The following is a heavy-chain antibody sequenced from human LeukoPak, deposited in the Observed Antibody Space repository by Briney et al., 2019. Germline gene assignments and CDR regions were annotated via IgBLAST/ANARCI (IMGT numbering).Heavy chain of an antibody. CDR1: GGSFSGYY. CDR2: IYYSGNT. V-gene: IGHV4-34*01. Sequence: ASETLSLTCAVYGGSFSGYYWSWIRQPPGKGLEWIGSIYYSGNTYYNPSLKSRVTISVDMSKNQISLKLSSVTAADTAVYYCARDRLLWFGELDFWGQGTLVIVSS. J-gene: IGHJ4*02. CDR3: ARDRLLWFGELDF. D-gene: IGHD3-10*01.